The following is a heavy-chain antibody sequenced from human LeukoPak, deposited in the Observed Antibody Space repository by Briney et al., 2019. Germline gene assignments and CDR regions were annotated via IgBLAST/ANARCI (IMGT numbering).Heavy chain of an antibody. V-gene: IGHV3-23*01. J-gene: IGHJ4*02. CDR1: GFTFSSYA. CDR3: XXXXXXXSTSCPGIDY. CDR2: ITGSGGST. Sequence: AGGSLRLSCAASGFTFSSYAMSWVRQAPGKGLEWVSAITGSGGSTYYADSVKGRFTISRDNSKNTLYLQMNSLRAEDTAVYYXXXXXXXXSTSCPGIDYWGQGTLVTVSS. D-gene: IGHD2-2*01.